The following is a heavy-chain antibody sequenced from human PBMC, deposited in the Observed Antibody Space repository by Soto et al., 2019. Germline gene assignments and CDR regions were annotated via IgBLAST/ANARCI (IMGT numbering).Heavy chain of an antibody. D-gene: IGHD6-25*01. J-gene: IGHJ4*02. V-gene: IGHV4-34*01. CDR3: ARAVDVGRLFDY. Sequence: QVQLQQWGAGLLKPSETLSLTCAVYGGSFSGYYWSWIRQPPGKGLEWIGEINHSGSTNYNPSLKSRVTISVDTSKNQFSLKLSSVTAADTAVYYCARAVDVGRLFDYWGQGTLVTVSS. CDR2: INHSGST. CDR1: GGSFSGYY.